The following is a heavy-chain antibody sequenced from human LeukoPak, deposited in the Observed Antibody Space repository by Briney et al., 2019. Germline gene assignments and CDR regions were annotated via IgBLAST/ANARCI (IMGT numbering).Heavy chain of an antibody. V-gene: IGHV1-8*01. J-gene: IGHJ4*02. CDR3: ATLHYYGFDY. D-gene: IGHD3-10*01. CDR2: MNPNSGNT. Sequence: ASVKVSCKASGYTFTSYDINWVRQATGQGLEWMGWMNPNSGNTGYAQKFQGRVTMTEDTSTDTAYMELSSLRSEDTAVYYCATLHYYGFDYWGQGTLVTVSS. CDR1: GYTFTSYD.